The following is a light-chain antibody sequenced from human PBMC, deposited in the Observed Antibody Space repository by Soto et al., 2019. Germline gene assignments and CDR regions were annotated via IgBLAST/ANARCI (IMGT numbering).Light chain of an antibody. CDR3: QSYNSAPST. J-gene: IGKJ1*01. CDR1: QGISNY. Sequence: DIQMTQSPSSLSASVGDRVTITCRASQGISNYLAWYQQKPGKGPELLIYAASTLQSGFPSRFSGSESGTDFTLTISSLQPEDVPTYYCQSYNSAPSTFGQGTKVEIK. V-gene: IGKV1-27*01. CDR2: AAS.